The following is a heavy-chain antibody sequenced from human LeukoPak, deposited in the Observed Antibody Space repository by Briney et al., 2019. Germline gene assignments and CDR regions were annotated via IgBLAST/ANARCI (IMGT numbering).Heavy chain of an antibody. D-gene: IGHD3-10*01. CDR3: ARGSMVRGYPTRY. Sequence: SETLSLTCAVSGASISGSGYYWSWIRQPPGKGLEWIGEISHSGSANYNPSLKSRVTISVDTSKNQFSLKVNSVTAADTAVYYCARGSMVRGYPTRYWGQGTLVTVSS. CDR1: GASISGSGYY. V-gene: IGHV4-34*01. CDR2: ISHSGSA. J-gene: IGHJ4*02.